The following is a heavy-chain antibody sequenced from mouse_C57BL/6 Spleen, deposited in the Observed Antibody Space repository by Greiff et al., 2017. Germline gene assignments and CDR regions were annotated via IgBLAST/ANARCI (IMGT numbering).Heavy chain of an antibody. J-gene: IGHJ1*03. CDR2: ISGGGGNT. V-gene: IGHV5-9*01. D-gene: IGHD1-1*01. Sequence: EVKLLESGGGLVKPGGSLKLSCAAFGFTFSSYTMSWVRQTPEKRLEWVATISGGGGNTYYPDSVKGRFTISRDNAKNTLYLQMSSLRSEDTALYYCARKPYYGSSNWYFDVWGTGTTVTVSS. CDR3: ARKPYYGSSNWYFDV. CDR1: GFTFSSYT.